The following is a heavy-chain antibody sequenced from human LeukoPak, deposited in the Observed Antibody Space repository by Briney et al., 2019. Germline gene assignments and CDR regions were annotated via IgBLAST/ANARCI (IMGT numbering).Heavy chain of an antibody. V-gene: IGHV1-18*01. CDR3: AREEGYCSSTSCYSYYYGMDV. D-gene: IGHD2-2*02. CDR1: GYTFTSYG. Sequence: ASVKVSCKASGYTFTSYGISWVRQAPGQGLEWMGWISAYNGNTNYEQKLQGRVTMTTDTSTSTAYMELRSLRSDDTAVYYCAREEGYCSSTSCYSYYYGMDVWGQGTTVTVSS. J-gene: IGHJ6*02. CDR2: ISAYNGNT.